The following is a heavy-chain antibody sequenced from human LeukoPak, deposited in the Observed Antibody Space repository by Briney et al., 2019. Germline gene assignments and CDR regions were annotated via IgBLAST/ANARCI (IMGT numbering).Heavy chain of an antibody. CDR2: IRGTGGIT. D-gene: IGHD2-2*01. CDR1: GFTFSNYA. CDR3: AKESGYAPPGWFDP. V-gene: IGHV3-23*01. J-gene: IGHJ5*02. Sequence: GGSLRLFCAASGFTFSNYAMSWVRQAPGKGLEWVSAIRGTGGITYYAESVKGRFTISRDNSKNTLYLQMNSLRVEDTAAYYCAKESGYAPPGWFDPWGQGTLVTVSS.